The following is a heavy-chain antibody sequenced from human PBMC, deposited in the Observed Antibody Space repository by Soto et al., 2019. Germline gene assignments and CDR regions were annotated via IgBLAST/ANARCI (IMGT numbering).Heavy chain of an antibody. Sequence: PSETLSLTCAVSGYSISTGYCWGWIRQPPGKGLEWIGSVCHTGNTHFNPSLKSRVTMSLDTSNDQFSLKLTSVTAADTAVYFCAREGRWSGYYRDYFDYWGQGSLVTVSS. CDR3: AREGRWSGYYRDYFDY. CDR2: VCHTGNT. V-gene: IGHV4-38-2*02. D-gene: IGHD3-3*01. CDR1: GYSISTGYC. J-gene: IGHJ4*02.